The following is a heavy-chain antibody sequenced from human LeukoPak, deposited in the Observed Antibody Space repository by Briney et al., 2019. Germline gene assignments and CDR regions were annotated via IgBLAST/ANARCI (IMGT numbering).Heavy chain of an antibody. V-gene: IGHV1-3*01. CDR2: IKAGKGDR. D-gene: IGHD2-21*01. CDR1: GYIFTKDV. CDR3: ARDDCGDTCYPGAY. Sequence: ASVTVSFKGAGYIFTKDVVHRGRQGHGQRGEWMGWIKAGKGDRKYSQNFQERGTITRDTAASKVYMELSSLTSEDTALYYCARDDCGDTCYPGAYWGQGTLVTVSS. J-gene: IGHJ4*02.